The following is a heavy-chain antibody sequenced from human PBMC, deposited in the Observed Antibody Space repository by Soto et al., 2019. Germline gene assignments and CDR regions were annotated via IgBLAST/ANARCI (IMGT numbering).Heavy chain of an antibody. V-gene: IGHV3-23*01. D-gene: IGHD6-25*01. CDR2: ISTRGYSR. J-gene: IGHJ5*02. CDR1: GFTFSSYV. Sequence: GGSLRLSCAASGFTFSSYVMSWVRQAPGKGLEWVSSISTRGYSRNYADSVKGRFTISRDNPKNTLYLQMNSVRVEDTAVFDCARGASGSHIDPWGQGTLVTVSS. CDR3: ARGASGSHIDP.